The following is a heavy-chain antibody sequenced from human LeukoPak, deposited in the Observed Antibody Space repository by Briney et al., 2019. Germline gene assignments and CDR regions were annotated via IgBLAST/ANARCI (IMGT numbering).Heavy chain of an antibody. J-gene: IGHJ4*02. CDR3: ARDGGVRGYDY. Sequence: QPGGSLRLSCAASGFTFSSYSMNWVRQAPGKGLEWVSYISSSSSTIYYADSVKGRFTISRDNAKNSLYLQMNSLRAEDTAVYYCARDGGVRGYDYWGQGTLVTVSS. CDR2: ISSSSSTI. V-gene: IGHV3-48*04. D-gene: IGHD2-8*02. CDR1: GFTFSSYS.